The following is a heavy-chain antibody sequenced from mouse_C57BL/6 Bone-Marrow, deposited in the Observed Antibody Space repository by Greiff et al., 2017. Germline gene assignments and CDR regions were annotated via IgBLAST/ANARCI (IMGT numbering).Heavy chain of an antibody. V-gene: IGHV2-9-1*01. CDR2: IWTGGGT. CDR1: GFSLTSYA. D-gene: IGHD1-1*01. Sequence: QVQLKESGPGLVAPSQSLSITCTVSGFSLTSYAISWVRQPPGKGLEWLGLIWTGGGTNYNSALKSRLSISKDNSKSQVFLKMNSLQTDDTARYYCARKGARYGSSHWYFDVWGTGTTVTVSS. CDR3: ARKGARYGSSHWYFDV. J-gene: IGHJ1*03.